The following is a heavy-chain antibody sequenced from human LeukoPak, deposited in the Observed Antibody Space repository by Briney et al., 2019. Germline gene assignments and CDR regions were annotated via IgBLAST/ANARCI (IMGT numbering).Heavy chain of an antibody. Sequence: PSETLSLTCTVSGGSISSSSYYWGWIRQPPGKGLEWIGSIYYSGSTYYNPSLKSRVTISVDTSKNQFSLKLSSVTAADTAVYYCARQEQVGDVYFDYWGQGTLVTVSS. CDR3: ARQEQVGDVYFDY. J-gene: IGHJ4*02. V-gene: IGHV4-39*07. CDR2: IYYSGST. D-gene: IGHD3-10*01. CDR1: GGSISSSSYY.